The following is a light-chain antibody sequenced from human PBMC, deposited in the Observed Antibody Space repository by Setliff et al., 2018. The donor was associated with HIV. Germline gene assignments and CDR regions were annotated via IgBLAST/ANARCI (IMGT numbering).Light chain of an antibody. CDR3: CSNTGSNTYV. Sequence: QSVLTQPASVSGSPGQSITISCTGTSSDVGRYNLVSWYQQQPGKPPKLMIYQASERPSGVSNRFSGSKSGNTASLTISGFQAEDEADYYCCSNTGSNTYVFGTGTKVTVL. J-gene: IGLJ1*01. CDR2: QAS. V-gene: IGLV2-23*01. CDR1: SSDVGRYNL.